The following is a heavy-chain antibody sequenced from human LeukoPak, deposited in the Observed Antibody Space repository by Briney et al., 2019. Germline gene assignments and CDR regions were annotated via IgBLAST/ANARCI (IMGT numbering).Heavy chain of an antibody. V-gene: IGHV3-23*01. CDR1: GFAFSTYA. J-gene: IGHJ4*02. CDR2: MSGSGGST. CDR3: AIRQQLLSGPLDH. Sequence: GGSLRLSCAASGFAFSTYAMSWVRQTPGRGLEWVSSMSGSGGSTYYAGSVKGRFTISRDNSKNTLHLQMNSLRVEDTAVYYCAIRQQLLSGPLDHWGQGTLVAVSS. D-gene: IGHD4-11*01.